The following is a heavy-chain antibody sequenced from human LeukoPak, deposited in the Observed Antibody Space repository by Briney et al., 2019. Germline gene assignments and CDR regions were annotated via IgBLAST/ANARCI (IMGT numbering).Heavy chain of an antibody. D-gene: IGHD6-13*01. CDR2: IYYSGRT. V-gene: IGHV4-30-4*01. CDR3: TTSSTWEYFDL. CDR1: GGSIDSGDYY. Sequence: SETLSLTCTVSGGSIDSGDYYWSWIRQPPGKGLEWIGYIYYSGRTYYNPSLKSRVTISLDTSKNQFSLKLSSVAAADTAVYYCTTSSTWEYFDLWGRGTLVTVSS. J-gene: IGHJ2*01.